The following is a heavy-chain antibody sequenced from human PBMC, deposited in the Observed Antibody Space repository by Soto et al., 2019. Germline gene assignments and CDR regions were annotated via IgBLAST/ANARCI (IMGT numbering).Heavy chain of an antibody. J-gene: IGHJ5*02. V-gene: IGHV3-49*04. CDR2: IRSKAYGGTT. CDR1: GFTFGDYA. CDR3: TTVVADPGSKWFDP. D-gene: IGHD6-13*01. Sequence: GGSLRLSCTASGFTFGDYAMSWVRQAPGKGLEWVGFIRSKAYGGTTEYAASVKGRFTISRDDSKSIAYLQMNSLKTEDTAVYYCTTVVADPGSKWFDPWGQGTLVTVSS.